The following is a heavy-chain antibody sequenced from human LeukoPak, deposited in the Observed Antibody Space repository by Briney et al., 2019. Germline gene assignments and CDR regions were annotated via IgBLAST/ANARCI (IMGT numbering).Heavy chain of an antibody. J-gene: IGHJ4*02. D-gene: IGHD3-10*01. CDR2: VYPDDSDT. Sequence: GESLKISCRGSGYSFTTYWIGWVRQMPGKGLEWMGIVYPDDSDTKYSPSFQGQVTISADKSITTAYLQWSSLKASDTAMYYCARFRGSGTYYYEFDYWGQGTLVTVSS. V-gene: IGHV5-51*01. CDR1: GYSFTTYW. CDR3: ARFRGSGTYYYEFDY.